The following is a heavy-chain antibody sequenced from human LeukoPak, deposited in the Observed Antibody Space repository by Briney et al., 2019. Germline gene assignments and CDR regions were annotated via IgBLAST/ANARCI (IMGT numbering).Heavy chain of an antibody. CDR1: GFTFTGHY. J-gene: IGHJ4*02. D-gene: IGHD7-27*01. CDR3: ARDHNWGPDY. V-gene: IGHV1-2*02. CDR2: INANTGVT. Sequence: ASVKVSCKTSGFTFTGHYMHWLRQAPGQGREWMGWINANTGVTHYAVKFQGRVTITRDTSISTVYMDLSSLQSDDTAVYYCARDHNWGPDYWGQGTLVLVSS.